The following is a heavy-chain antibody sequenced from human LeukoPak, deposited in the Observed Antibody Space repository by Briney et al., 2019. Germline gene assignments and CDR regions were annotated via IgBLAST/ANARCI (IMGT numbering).Heavy chain of an antibody. CDR2: IYYSGST. J-gene: IGHJ3*02. V-gene: IGHV4-59*01. CDR3: ARPYSSGRSWAFDI. D-gene: IGHD6-19*01. Sequence: PSETLSLTCTVSGGSISSYYWNWIRQPPGKGLEWIGYIYYSGSTNYNPSLKSRVTISVDTSKNQFSLKLSSVTAADTAVYYCARPYSSGRSWAFDIWGQGTMVTVSS. CDR1: GGSISSYY.